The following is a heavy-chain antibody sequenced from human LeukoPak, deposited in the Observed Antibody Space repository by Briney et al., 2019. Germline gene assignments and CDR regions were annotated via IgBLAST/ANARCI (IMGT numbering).Heavy chain of an antibody. CDR3: AKERTAMVNYYFDY. J-gene: IGHJ4*02. D-gene: IGHD5-18*01. Sequence: GGSLRLSCAASGFTFSSYGMHWVRQAPGKGLEWVAVISYDGSNKYYADSVKGRFTISRDNSKNTLYLQMNSLRAEDTAVYYCAKERTAMVNYYFDYWRQGTLVTVSS. CDR1: GFTFSSYG. V-gene: IGHV3-30*18. CDR2: ISYDGSNK.